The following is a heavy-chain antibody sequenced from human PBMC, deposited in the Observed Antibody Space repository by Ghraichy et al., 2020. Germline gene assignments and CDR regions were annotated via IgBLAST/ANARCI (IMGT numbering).Heavy chain of an antibody. V-gene: IGHV3-9*01. CDR3: AKSTPPLRYSPPPKGYYFDY. D-gene: IGHD3-9*01. CDR2: ISWNSGSI. CDR1: GFTFDDYA. Sequence: GGSLRLSCAASGFTFDDYAMHWVRQAPGKGLEWVSGISWNSGSIGYADSVKGRFTISRDNAKNSLYLQMNSLRAEDTALYYCAKSTPPLRYSPPPKGYYFDYWGQGTLVTVSS. J-gene: IGHJ4*02.